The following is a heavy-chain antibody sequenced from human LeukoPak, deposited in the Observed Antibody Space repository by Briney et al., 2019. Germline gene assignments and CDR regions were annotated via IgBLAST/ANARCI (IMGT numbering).Heavy chain of an antibody. CDR2: ISSSGSTI. D-gene: IGHD3-22*01. CDR1: GFTLSVVY. CDR3: ARAGFRTYYDISGYYATR. Sequence: GGSLSLSCAAFGFTLSVVYMSWIRQAPGKGLEWVSYISSSGSTIYYADSVRGRFTISMDNAKNSLYLQMNSPNVEDTAVYYCARAGFRTYYDISGYYATRWCQGTLVTVSS. J-gene: IGHJ4*02. V-gene: IGHV3-11*04.